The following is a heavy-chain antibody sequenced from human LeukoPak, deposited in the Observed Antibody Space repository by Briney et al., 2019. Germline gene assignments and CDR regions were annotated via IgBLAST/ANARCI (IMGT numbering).Heavy chain of an antibody. D-gene: IGHD3-22*01. V-gene: IGHV3-30*18. Sequence: TGGSLRLSCAASGFTFSSYGMHWVRQAPGKGLEWVAVISYDGSNKYYADSVKGRFTISRDNSKNTLYLQMNSLRAEDTAVYYCAKGKGRHYYDSSGSVVSYMDVRGKGTTVTVSS. CDR3: AKGKGRHYYDSSGSVVSYMDV. CDR1: GFTFSSYG. CDR2: ISYDGSNK. J-gene: IGHJ6*03.